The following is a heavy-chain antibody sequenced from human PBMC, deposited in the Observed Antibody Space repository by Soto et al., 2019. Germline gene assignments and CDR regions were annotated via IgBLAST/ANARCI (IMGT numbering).Heavy chain of an antibody. D-gene: IGHD3-10*01. J-gene: IGHJ4*02. V-gene: IGHV3-30-3*01. CDR3: ARDSASGSYYHGSPH. Sequence: QVSLVESGGGVVQPGRSLRLSCAASGFTFSNYAMHWVRQAPGKGLEWVAVISYDGGNKYYADSVEGRFTISRDNSKNTLYLQMNSLRPEDTAVYYCARDSASGSYYHGSPHWGQGTLVTVSS. CDR1: GFTFSNYA. CDR2: ISYDGGNK.